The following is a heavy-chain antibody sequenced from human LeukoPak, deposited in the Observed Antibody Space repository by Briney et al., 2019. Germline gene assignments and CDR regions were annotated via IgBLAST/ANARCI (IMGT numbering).Heavy chain of an antibody. D-gene: IGHD2-2*01. CDR2: IYTSGST. CDR1: GGSISSGSYY. CDR3: ARVGLGYCSSTSCPYYYYYMDV. J-gene: IGHJ6*03. V-gene: IGHV4-61*02. Sequence: SETLSLTCTVSGGSISSGSYYWSWIRQPAGKGLEWIGRIYTSGSTNYNPSLKSRVTISVDTSKNQFSLKLSSVTAADTAVYYCARVGLGYCSSTSCPYYYYYMDVWGKGTTVTISS.